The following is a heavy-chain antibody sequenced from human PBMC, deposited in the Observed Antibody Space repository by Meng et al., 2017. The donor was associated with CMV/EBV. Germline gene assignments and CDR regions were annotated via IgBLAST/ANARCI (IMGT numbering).Heavy chain of an antibody. CDR3: AKGRVPDYSMVASFDP. J-gene: IGHJ5*02. D-gene: IGHD4-11*01. CDR2: ISGSGGST. V-gene: IGHV3-23*01. CDR1: GLTFGSYA. Sequence: GGSLRLSCAASGLTFGSYAMSWVRQAPGKGLEWVSAISGSGGSTYYADSVKGRFTISRDNSKNTLYLQMNSLRADDTAVYYCAKGRVPDYSMVASFDPWGQGTLVTRLL.